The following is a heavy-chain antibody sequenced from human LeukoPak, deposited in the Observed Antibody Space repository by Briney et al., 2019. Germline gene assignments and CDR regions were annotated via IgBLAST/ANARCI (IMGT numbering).Heavy chain of an antibody. CDR3: ARHPMGDVFDI. D-gene: IGHD3-16*01. CDR2: IYYSGST. CDR1: GGSISSSSYY. Sequence: ASETLSLTCTVSGGSISSSSYYWGWIRQPPGKGLEWIGSIYYSGSTYYNPSLKSRVTISVDTSKNQFSLKLSSGPPEDTAVYYCARHPMGDVFDIWGQGTMVTVSS. J-gene: IGHJ3*02. V-gene: IGHV4-39*01.